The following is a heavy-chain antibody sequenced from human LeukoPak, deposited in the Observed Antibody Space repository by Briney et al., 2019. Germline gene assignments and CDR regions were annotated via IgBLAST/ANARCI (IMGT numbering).Heavy chain of an antibody. CDR1: GGTFSSYA. V-gene: IGHV1-69*13. CDR2: IIPIFGTA. J-gene: IGHJ6*03. D-gene: IGHD6-19*01. CDR3: ARAVIAVAGIHYYYYMDV. Sequence: SVKVSCKASGGTFSSYAISWVRQAPGQGLEWMGGIIPIFGTANYAQKFQGRVTITADESTSTAYMELSSLRSEDTAVYYCARAVIAVAGIHYYYYMDVWGKGTTVTISS.